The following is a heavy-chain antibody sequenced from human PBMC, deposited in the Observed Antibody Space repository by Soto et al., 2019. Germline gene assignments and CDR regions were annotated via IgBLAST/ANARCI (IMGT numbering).Heavy chain of an antibody. V-gene: IGHV1-18*01. D-gene: IGHD3-22*01. CDR2: ISAHTGSS. J-gene: IGHJ3*01. CDR1: GYTFTSSG. CDR3: ARAFFYQGSDSRGYSFDAFDF. Sequence: QVQLVQSGAEVKKPGASVKVSCKASGYTFTSSGMSWVRQAPGQGLEWMGWISAHTGSSEYAQRFQGRVTMTPDRSTSTAYMELRSLRSDDTAVYYCARAFFYQGSDSRGYSFDAFDFWGQGHWSPSLQ.